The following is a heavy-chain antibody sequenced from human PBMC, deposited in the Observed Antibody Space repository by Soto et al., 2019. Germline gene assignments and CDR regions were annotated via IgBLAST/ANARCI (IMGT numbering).Heavy chain of an antibody. D-gene: IGHD3-3*01. CDR3: ASGTIFGVVIGYYYYGMDV. Sequence: SVKVSCKASGGTFGIYAISWVRQAPGQGLEWMGGIIPIFGTANYAQKFQGRVTITADESTSTAYMELSSLRSEDTAVYYCASGTIFGVVIGYYYYGMDVWGQGTTVTVSS. V-gene: IGHV1-69*13. CDR1: GGTFGIYA. CDR2: IIPIFGTA. J-gene: IGHJ6*02.